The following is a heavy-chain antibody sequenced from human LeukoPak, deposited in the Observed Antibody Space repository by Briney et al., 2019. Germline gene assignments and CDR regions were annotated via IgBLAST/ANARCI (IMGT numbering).Heavy chain of an antibody. CDR2: IYYSGST. V-gene: IGHV4-39*01. J-gene: IGHJ4*02. D-gene: IGHD4-4*01. CDR3: ARVISNYYFDY. Sequence: KASETLSLTCTVSGGSISSSSYYWGWIRQPPGKGLEWIGSIYYSGSTYYNPSLKSRVTISVDTSKNQFSLKLSSVTAADTAVYYCARVISNYYFDYWGQGTLVTVSS. CDR1: GGSISSSSYY.